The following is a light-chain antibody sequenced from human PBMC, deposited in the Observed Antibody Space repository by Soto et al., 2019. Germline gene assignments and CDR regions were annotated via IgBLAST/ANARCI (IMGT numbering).Light chain of an antibody. V-gene: IGLV4-69*01. CDR1: SGHSTYA. CDR2: LNSDGSH. CDR3: QTWDTGIRV. J-gene: IGLJ2*01. Sequence: QPVLTQSPTASASLGASVKLTCNLSSGHSTYAIAWHQQQPEKGPRYLMKLNSDGSHNKGDGIPDRFSGSSSGAERYLTISSLQSEDEADYYCQTWDTGIRVFGGGTKLTVL.